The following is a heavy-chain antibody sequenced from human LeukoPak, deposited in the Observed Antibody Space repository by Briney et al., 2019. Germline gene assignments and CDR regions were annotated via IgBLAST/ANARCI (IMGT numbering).Heavy chain of an antibody. D-gene: IGHD2-2*01. CDR3: AKSRSDIVVVPAAIYYYYYYMDV. CDR1: GFTFSSYA. CDR2: ISGSGGST. Sequence: GGSLRLSCAASGFTFSSYAMSWVRQAPGKGLEWVSAISGSGGSTYYADSVKGRFTISRDNSKNTLYLQMNSLRAEDTAVYYCAKSRSDIVVVPAAIYYYYYYMDVWGQGTLVTVSS. J-gene: IGHJ6*03. V-gene: IGHV3-23*01.